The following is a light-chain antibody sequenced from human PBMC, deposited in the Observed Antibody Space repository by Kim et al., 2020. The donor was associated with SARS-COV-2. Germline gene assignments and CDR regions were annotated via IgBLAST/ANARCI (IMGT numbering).Light chain of an antibody. CDR2: LNSDGSH. Sequence: QLVLTQSPSASASLGASVKLTCTLSSGHSSYAIAWHQQQPEKGPRYLMILNSDGSHSRGDGITDRFSGSSSGAERYLTISSLQSEDEADYYCQTWGTGLRVFGGGTQLTVL. CDR3: QTWGTGLRV. J-gene: IGLJ3*02. CDR1: SGHSSYA. V-gene: IGLV4-69*01.